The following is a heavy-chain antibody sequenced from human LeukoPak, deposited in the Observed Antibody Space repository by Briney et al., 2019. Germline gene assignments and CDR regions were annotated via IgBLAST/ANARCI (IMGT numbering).Heavy chain of an antibody. CDR1: GFTFNTYT. V-gene: IGHV3-21*01. Sequence: GGSLRLSCAASGFTFNTYTMNWVRQAPGKGLEWVSSISSGSSYIYYADSVKGRFTIPRDNAKNSLYLQMNSLRAEDTAVYYCARVVVGPYYFDYWGQGTLVTVSS. D-gene: IGHD2-15*01. J-gene: IGHJ4*02. CDR3: ARVVVGPYYFDY. CDR2: ISSGSSYI.